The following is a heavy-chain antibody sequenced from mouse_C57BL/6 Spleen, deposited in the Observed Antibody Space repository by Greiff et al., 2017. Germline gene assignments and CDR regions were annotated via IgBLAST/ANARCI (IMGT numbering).Heavy chain of an antibody. V-gene: IGHV1-76*01. CDR3: ARGAAQDSWFAY. J-gene: IGHJ3*01. CDR1: GYTFTDYY. CDR2: IYPGSGNT. D-gene: IGHD3-2*02. Sequence: QVQLKQSGAELVRPGASVKLSCKASGYTFTDYYINWVKQRPGQGLEWIARIYPGSGNTSYNEKFKGKATLTAEKSSSTAYMQLSSLTSEDSAVYYCARGAAQDSWFAYWGQGTLVTVSA.